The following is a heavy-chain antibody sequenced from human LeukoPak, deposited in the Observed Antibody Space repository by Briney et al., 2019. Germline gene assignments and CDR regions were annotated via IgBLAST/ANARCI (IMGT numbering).Heavy chain of an antibody. D-gene: IGHD2-8*01. J-gene: IGHJ6*03. CDR1: GFTFSSYG. CDR3: AKDRCSNGIGCYYYYMDV. CDR2: IRYDGSNK. Sequence: GGSLRLSCAASGFTFSSYGMHWVRQAPGKGPEWVAFIRYDGSNKYYADSVKGRFSISRDNSKNILYLQMNSLRAEDTAVYYCAKDRCSNGIGCYYYYMDVWGKGATVTISS. V-gene: IGHV3-30*02.